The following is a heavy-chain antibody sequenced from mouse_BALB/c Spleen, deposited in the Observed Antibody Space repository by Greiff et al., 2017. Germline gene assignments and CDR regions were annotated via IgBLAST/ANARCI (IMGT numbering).Heavy chain of an antibody. CDR3: ARNWNWYFDV. CDR2: IDPENGDT. CDR1: GFNIKDYY. V-gene: IGHV14-4*02. D-gene: IGHD4-1*01. Sequence: EVKLMESGAELVRSGASVKLSCTASGFNIKDYYMHWVKQRPEQGLEWIGWIDPENGDTEYAPKFQGKATMTADTSSNTAYLQLSSLTSEDTAVYYCARNWNWYFDVWGAGTTVTVSS. J-gene: IGHJ1*01.